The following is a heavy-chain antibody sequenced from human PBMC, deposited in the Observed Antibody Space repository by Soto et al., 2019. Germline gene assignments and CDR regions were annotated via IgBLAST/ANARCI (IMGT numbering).Heavy chain of an antibody. CDR1: GFTFSTYS. Sequence: DVQLLESGGGLVQPGESLRLSCAASGFTFSTYSLTWVRQAPGKGLEWVSAISADGGSTYYVDSVKGRFTISRDNFKNTLSLQMNSLRAEDTAVYYCAKTGGNDLLWFGEEDYWGQGILVTVSS. D-gene: IGHD3-10*01. CDR2: ISADGGST. V-gene: IGHV3-23*01. J-gene: IGHJ4*02. CDR3: AKTGGNDLLWFGEEDY.